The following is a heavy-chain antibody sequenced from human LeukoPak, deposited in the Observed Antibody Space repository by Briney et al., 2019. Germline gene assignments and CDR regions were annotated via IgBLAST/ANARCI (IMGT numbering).Heavy chain of an antibody. CDR2: IYYSGST. Sequence: SETLSLTCTVSGGSISSSSYYWGWIRQPPGTGLEWIGSIYYSGSTYYNPSLKSRVTISVDTSKNQFSLKLSSVTAADTAVYYCARADYSSSWYSSWFDPWGQGTLVTVSS. CDR1: GGSISSSSYY. V-gene: IGHV4-39*01. D-gene: IGHD6-13*01. CDR3: ARADYSSSWYSSWFDP. J-gene: IGHJ5*02.